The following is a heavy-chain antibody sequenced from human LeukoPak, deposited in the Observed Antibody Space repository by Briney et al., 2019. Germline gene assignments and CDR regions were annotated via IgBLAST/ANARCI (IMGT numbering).Heavy chain of an antibody. Sequence: SETLSLTCTVSGGSISSYYWSWIRQPPGKGLEWIGEINHSGSTNYNPSLKSRVTISVDTSKNQFSLKLSPVTAADTAVYYCARRSTYYDYVWGSYRQIRAFDIWGQGTMVTVSS. CDR2: INHSGST. J-gene: IGHJ3*02. V-gene: IGHV4-34*01. CDR1: GGSISSYY. D-gene: IGHD3-16*02. CDR3: ARRSTYYDYVWGSYRQIRAFDI.